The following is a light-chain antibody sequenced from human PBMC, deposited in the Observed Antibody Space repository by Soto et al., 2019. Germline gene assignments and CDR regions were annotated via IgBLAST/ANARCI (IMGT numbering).Light chain of an antibody. V-gene: IGKV1-9*01. CDR3: LHVKTYPRT. J-gene: IGKJ4*01. CDR2: EES. Sequence: DIHLTQSPSFLSASVGGRVTITCRPSQAVPNNMAWYRQKPGKPPKLLIYEESTLYSGVPSSSSGPKSGTQFTLTIHSLHPEHVATDYFLHVKTYPRTCGGGTKVDIK. CDR1: QAVPNN.